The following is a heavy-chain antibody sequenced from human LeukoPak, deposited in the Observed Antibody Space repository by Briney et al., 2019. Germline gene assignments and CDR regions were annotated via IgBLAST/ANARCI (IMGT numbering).Heavy chain of an antibody. J-gene: IGHJ4*02. D-gene: IGHD3-10*01. CDR2: IKQDGSEK. V-gene: IGHV3-7*01. Sequence: GGSLRLSCAASGFTFRNYWMSWVRQAPGKGLEWVANIKQDGSEKYYVDSVKGRFTISRDNAKNSLYLQMNSLRAEDTAVYYCARGGYYYGSGSPHTPFDYWGQGTLVTVSS. CDR3: ARGGYYYGSGSPHTPFDY. CDR1: GFTFRNYW.